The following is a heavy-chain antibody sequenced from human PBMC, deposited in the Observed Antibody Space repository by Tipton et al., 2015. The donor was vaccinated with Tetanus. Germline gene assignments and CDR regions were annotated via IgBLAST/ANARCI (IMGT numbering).Heavy chain of an antibody. J-gene: IGHJ6*02. CDR3: ARHSGGSEIGYYDDMDV. D-gene: IGHD3-10*01. CDR2: IYPADSDI. V-gene: IGHV5-51*01. CDR1: GYEFISYW. Sequence: VQLVQSGAEVKKPGESLRTSCKASGYEFISYWIAWVRQMPGKGLEWMGVIYPADSDIRNSPSFQGQVTMSVDKSTSTAYLQWRSLKASDSAMYYCARHSGGSEIGYYDDMDVWGQGTTVTVSS.